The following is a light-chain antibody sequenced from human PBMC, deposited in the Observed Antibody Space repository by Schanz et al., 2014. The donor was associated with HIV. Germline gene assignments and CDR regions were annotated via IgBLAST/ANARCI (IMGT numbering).Light chain of an antibody. CDR3: QQYGSSPNT. Sequence: EIVLTQSPVTLSLSPGERATLSCRASQTVSKNLAWYQQKPGQAPRLLIYGASTRVTGIPARFSGSGSGTEFTLTISRLEPEDFAVYYCQQYGSSPNTFGQGTKLEIK. CDR1: QTVSKN. V-gene: IGKV3-20*01. CDR2: GAS. J-gene: IGKJ2*01.